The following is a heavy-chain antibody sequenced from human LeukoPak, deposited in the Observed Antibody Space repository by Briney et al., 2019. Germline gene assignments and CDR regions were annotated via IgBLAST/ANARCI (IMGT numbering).Heavy chain of an antibody. Sequence: PSETLSLTCTVSGGSISSYYWSWIRQPPGKGLEWLGYIYYSGSTNYNPSLKSRVTISVDTSKNQFSLKLSSVTAADTAVYYCATATGIAVAGAYYYYGMDVWGQGTTVTVSS. CDR1: GGSISSYY. CDR3: ATATGIAVAGAYYYYGMDV. CDR2: IYYSGST. J-gene: IGHJ6*02. D-gene: IGHD6-19*01. V-gene: IGHV4-59*08.